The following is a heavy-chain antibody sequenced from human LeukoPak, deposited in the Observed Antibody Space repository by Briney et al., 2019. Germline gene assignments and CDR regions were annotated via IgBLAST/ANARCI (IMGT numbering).Heavy chain of an antibody. V-gene: IGHV4-59*01. J-gene: IGHJ4*02. CDR3: AREGEDGDYPFDY. CDR2: VYYSWST. D-gene: IGHD4-17*01. Sequence: KPSETLSLTCTVSGGSISSYYCIWIRQPPGKGLDWIGYVYYSWSTNYNPSLKSRVTISVDTSNNQFSLKLRAVTSADTDVYYCAREGEDGDYPFDYWGQGTMVTVSS. CDR1: GGSISSYY.